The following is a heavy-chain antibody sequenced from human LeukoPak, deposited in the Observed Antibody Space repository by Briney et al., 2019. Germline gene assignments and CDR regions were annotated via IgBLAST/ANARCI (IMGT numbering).Heavy chain of an antibody. CDR3: ALRGYTDY. Sequence: GASVKVSCKASGYTFTSYGISWVRQAPGQGLEWMGWISAYNGNTNYAQKFQGRVTITTDESTSTAYMELSSLRSEDTAVYYCALRGYTDYWGQGTLVTVSS. D-gene: IGHD5-12*01. J-gene: IGHJ4*02. V-gene: IGHV1-18*01. CDR1: GYTFTSYG. CDR2: ISAYNGNT.